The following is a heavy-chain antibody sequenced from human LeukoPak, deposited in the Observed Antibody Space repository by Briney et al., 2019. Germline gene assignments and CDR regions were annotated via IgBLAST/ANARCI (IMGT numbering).Heavy chain of an antibody. CDR2: INHSGNT. CDR3: ARGYCSSTSCYEAGFDYYGMDV. Sequence: PSETLSLTCAVYGGSFSRYYWSWIRQPPEKGLEWIGEINHSGNTNNNPSLKSRVTISVDTSKNQFSLNLSSVTAADTAVYYCARGYCSSTSCYEAGFDYYGMDVWGQGTTVTVSS. D-gene: IGHD2-2*01. V-gene: IGHV4-34*01. J-gene: IGHJ6*02. CDR1: GGSFSRYY.